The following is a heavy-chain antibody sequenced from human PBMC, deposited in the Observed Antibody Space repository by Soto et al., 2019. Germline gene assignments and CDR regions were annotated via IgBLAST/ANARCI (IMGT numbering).Heavy chain of an antibody. D-gene: IGHD2-2*01. CDR1: GDSISSGDNS. Sequence: PSETLSLTCEVSGDSISSGDNSWSWVRQPPGKGLEWICYIYRSGSSFFNPSLRSRLTMSVDTSKNHFSLRLYSVTAADTALYYCVRGLGYCSTTTCSEDWFDPWGPGILVTVSS. CDR3: VRGLGYCSTTTCSEDWFDP. J-gene: IGHJ5*02. CDR2: IYRSGSS. V-gene: IGHV4-30-2*01.